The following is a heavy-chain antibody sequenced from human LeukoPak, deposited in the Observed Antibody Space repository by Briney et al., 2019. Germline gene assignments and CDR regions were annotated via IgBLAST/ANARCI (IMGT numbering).Heavy chain of an antibody. CDR1: GFTFSTYS. CDR3: ARVRITLQGGDHKYYMDV. CDR2: ISSSSSAI. D-gene: IGHD1-14*01. J-gene: IGHJ6*03. Sequence: PGGSLRLSCAASGFTFSTYSMNWVRQAPGKGLEWVSNISSSSSAISYADSVKGRFTISRDNAKNSLYLQMNSLRAEDTAVYYCARVRITLQGGDHKYYMDVWGKGTTVTVSS. V-gene: IGHV3-48*01.